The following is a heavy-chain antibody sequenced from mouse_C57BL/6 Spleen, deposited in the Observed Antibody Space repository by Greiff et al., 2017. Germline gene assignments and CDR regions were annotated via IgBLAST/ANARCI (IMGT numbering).Heavy chain of an antibody. CDR1: GYTFTSYW. CDR3: ARSGGPYDYEAWFAY. D-gene: IGHD2-4*01. Sequence: QVQLQQPGAELVRPGSSVKLSCKASGYTFTSYWMHWVKQRPIQGLEWIGNIDPSDSETHYNQKFKDKATLTVDKSSSTAYMQLSSLTSEDSAVYYCARSGGPYDYEAWFAYWGQGTLVTVSA. J-gene: IGHJ3*01. V-gene: IGHV1-52*01. CDR2: IDPSDSET.